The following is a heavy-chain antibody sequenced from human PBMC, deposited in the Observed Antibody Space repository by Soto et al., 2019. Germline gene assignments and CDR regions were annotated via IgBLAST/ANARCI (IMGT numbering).Heavy chain of an antibody. Sequence: EVQLAESGGDLVQSGGSLRLSCATSGFTFSDYWMNWVRQARGKGLEWVASIREDGGETHYVDSVKGRFTISRDNARKSLYLQMNNLRVEDTAVYYCARHGETCVDNDCHRHFDSWGQGSLVSVSS. CDR1: GFTFSDYW. CDR3: ARHGETCVDNDCHRHFDS. V-gene: IGHV3-7*03. D-gene: IGHD3-10*01. CDR2: IREDGGET. J-gene: IGHJ4*02.